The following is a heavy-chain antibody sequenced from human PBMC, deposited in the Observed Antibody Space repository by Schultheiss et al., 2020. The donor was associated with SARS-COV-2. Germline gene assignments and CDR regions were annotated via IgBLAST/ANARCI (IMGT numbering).Heavy chain of an antibody. CDR3: ARNYDSSGYVSWFGLQH. D-gene: IGHD3-22*01. Sequence: GGSLRLSCAASGFTFSSYEMNWVRQAPGKGLEWVSYISSSGSTIYYADSVKGRFTISRDNAKNSLYLQMNSLRAEDTAVYYCARNYDSSGYVSWFGLQHWGQGTLVTVAS. V-gene: IGHV3-48*03. CDR1: GFTFSSYE. CDR2: ISSSGSTI. J-gene: IGHJ1*01.